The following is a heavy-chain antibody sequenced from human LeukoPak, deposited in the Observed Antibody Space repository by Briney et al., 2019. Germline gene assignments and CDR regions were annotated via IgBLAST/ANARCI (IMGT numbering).Heavy chain of an antibody. CDR1: GYTFTSYA. CDR3: ARDSGRYYDILTGYRTLLNWFDP. D-gene: IGHD3-9*01. Sequence: GASVKVSCKSSGYTFTSYAISWVRQAPGQGLEWMGGIIPIYGTANYAQKFQGRVTITADESTSTAYMELSSLRSEDTAVYYCARDSGRYYDILTGYRTLLNWFDPWGQGTLVTVSS. V-gene: IGHV1-69*13. J-gene: IGHJ5*02. CDR2: IIPIYGTA.